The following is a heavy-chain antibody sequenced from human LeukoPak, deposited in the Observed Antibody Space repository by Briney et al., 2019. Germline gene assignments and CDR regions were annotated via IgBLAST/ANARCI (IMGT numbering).Heavy chain of an antibody. Sequence: PGGSLRLSCAPSGFIFGNYAMNWVRQAPGKGLDWLSYISSSSSTIYYADSVKGRFTISRDNAKNSLYLQMNSLRDEDTAVYYCARGTSWGYDPNGFDIWGQGTMVTVSS. CDR1: GFIFGNYA. CDR3: ARGTSWGYDPNGFDI. CDR2: ISSSSSTI. J-gene: IGHJ3*02. V-gene: IGHV3-48*02. D-gene: IGHD5-12*01.